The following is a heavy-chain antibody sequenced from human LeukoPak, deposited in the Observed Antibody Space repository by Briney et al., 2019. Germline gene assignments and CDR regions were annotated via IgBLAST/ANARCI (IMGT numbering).Heavy chain of an antibody. CDR2: IAYDGSNK. D-gene: IGHD3-10*01. CDR3: ARFSEYYYGSGSANWFDP. Sequence: SGGSLRLSCGGTGFTFRSYDMHWVRQAPGKGLEWVAGIAYDGSNKDHADAVKGRFTISRDNSKNSLYLQMNSLRTEDTAVYYCARFSEYYYGSGSANWFDPWGQGTLVTVSS. CDR1: GFTFRSYD. V-gene: IGHV3-30*04. J-gene: IGHJ5*02.